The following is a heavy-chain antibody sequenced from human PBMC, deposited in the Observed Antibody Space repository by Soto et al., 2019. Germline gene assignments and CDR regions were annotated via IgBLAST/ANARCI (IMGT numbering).Heavy chain of an antibody. D-gene: IGHD3-16*01. Sequence: QVQLVESGGGVVQPGRSLRLSCAASGFTFSSYAMHWVRQAPGKGLEWVAVISYDGSNKYYADSVKGRFTISRDNSKNTLYLQMNSLRAEDTAVYYCARDWAWGSGMDVWGQGTTVTVSS. CDR3: ARDWAWGSGMDV. CDR1: GFTFSSYA. V-gene: IGHV3-30-3*01. J-gene: IGHJ6*02. CDR2: ISYDGSNK.